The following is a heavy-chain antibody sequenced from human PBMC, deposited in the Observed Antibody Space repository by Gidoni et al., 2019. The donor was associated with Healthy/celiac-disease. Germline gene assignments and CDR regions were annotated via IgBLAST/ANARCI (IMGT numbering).Heavy chain of an antibody. CDR2: IRSKAYGGTT. CDR1: GFTSGDYV. D-gene: IGHD1-26*01. CDR3: TRDLKKYSGSYRLDY. Sequence: VQLVESGGGLVKPGRSLRLSCTASGFTSGDYVMGWFRQDPGRGLEWVVCIRSKAYGGTTEYAASVKGRFTISRDDSKSIAYLQMNSLKTEDTAVYYCTRDLKKYSGSYRLDYWGQGTLVTVSS. J-gene: IGHJ4*02. V-gene: IGHV3-49*05.